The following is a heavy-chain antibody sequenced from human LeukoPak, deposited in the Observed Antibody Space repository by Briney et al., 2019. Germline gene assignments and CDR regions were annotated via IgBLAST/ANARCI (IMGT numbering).Heavy chain of an antibody. V-gene: IGHV1-8*01. CDR3: ARGQGSGWYGEDYFDY. D-gene: IGHD6-19*01. CDR2: MNPNSGNT. CDR1: GYTFTSYD. Sequence: GASVKVSCKASGYTFTSYDINWVRQATGQGLEWMGWMNPNSGNTGYAQKFQGRVTMTRNTSISTAYMELSSLRSEDTAVYYCARGQGSGWYGEDYFDYWGQGTLVTVSS. J-gene: IGHJ4*02.